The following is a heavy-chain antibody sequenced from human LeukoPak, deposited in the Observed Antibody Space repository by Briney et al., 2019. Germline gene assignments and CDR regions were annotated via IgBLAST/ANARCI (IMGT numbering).Heavy chain of an antibody. Sequence: GGSLRLSCAASGFTFSSYGMHWVRQAPGKGLEWVAVIWYDGSNKYYADSVKGRFTISRDNSKNTLYLQMNSLRAEDTAVYYCAKDRRTTHFIDYWGQGALVTVSS. CDR2: IWYDGSNK. V-gene: IGHV3-33*06. D-gene: IGHD1-7*01. CDR1: GFTFSSYG. J-gene: IGHJ4*02. CDR3: AKDRRTTHFIDY.